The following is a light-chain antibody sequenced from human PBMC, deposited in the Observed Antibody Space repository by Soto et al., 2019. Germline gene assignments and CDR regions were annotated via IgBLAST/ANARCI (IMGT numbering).Light chain of an antibody. V-gene: IGKV1-9*01. CDR1: QDISDY. CDR3: LQFDSYPWT. CDR2: EAS. Sequence: QWTQAPSSLYDSFDDRVTTTCRASQDISDYLSWYQQKPGKAPNLLIYEASTLQSGVPSRFSGSGSGTEFTLSVSSLQPEDFATYYCLQFDSYPWTFGQGTKVDI. J-gene: IGKJ1*01.